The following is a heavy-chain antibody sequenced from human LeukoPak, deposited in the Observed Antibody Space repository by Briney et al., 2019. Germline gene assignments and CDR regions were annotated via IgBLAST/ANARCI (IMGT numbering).Heavy chain of an antibody. J-gene: IGHJ4*02. CDR3: ARDPRLSPHCSGGSCYNFDY. CDR1: GFTFSSYS. CDR2: ISSSSSYI. Sequence: GGSLRLSCAASGFTFSSYSMNWVRQAPGKGLEWVSSISSSSSYIYYADSVKGRFTISRDNAKNSLYLQMNSLRAEDTAVYYCARDPRLSPHCSGGSCYNFDYWGQGTLVTVSS. D-gene: IGHD2-15*01. V-gene: IGHV3-21*01.